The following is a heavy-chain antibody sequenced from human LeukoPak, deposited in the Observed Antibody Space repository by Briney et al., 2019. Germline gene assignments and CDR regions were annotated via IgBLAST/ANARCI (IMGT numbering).Heavy chain of an antibody. V-gene: IGHV4-61*09. Sequence: SQTLSLTCSVSGGSISSGRFYWNWIRQPAGTGLEWLGHVYSSGSAKYNPSLKSRVTISLDTSKNQFSPKLNSVTADDTAVYYCSRGPENPLNWYFDLWGRGTLVTVSS. D-gene: IGHD1-14*01. CDR1: GGSISSGRFY. CDR3: SRGPENPLNWYFDL. CDR2: VYSSGSA. J-gene: IGHJ2*01.